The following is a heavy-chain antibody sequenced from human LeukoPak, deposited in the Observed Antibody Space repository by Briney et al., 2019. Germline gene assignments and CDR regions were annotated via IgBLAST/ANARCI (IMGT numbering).Heavy chain of an antibody. D-gene: IGHD6-6*01. Sequence: GRSLRLSCAASGFTFSSYAMHWVRQAPGKGLEWVAVISYDGSNKYHADSVKGRFTISRDNSKNTLYLQMNSLRAEDTAVYYCARDGDSSSSRNIDYWGQGTLVTVSS. CDR3: ARDGDSSSSRNIDY. V-gene: IGHV3-30*01. CDR1: GFTFSSYA. CDR2: ISYDGSNK. J-gene: IGHJ4*02.